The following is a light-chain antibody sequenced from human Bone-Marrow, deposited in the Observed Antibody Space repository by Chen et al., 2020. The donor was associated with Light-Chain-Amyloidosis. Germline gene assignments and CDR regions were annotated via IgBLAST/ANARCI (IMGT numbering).Light chain of an antibody. CDR2: DDS. J-gene: IGLJ3*02. CDR3: QVWDRSSDRPV. CDR1: NIGSTS. V-gene: IGLV3-21*02. Sequence: SYVLTQPSSVSVAPGQTATIACGGNNIGSTSVHWYQQTPGQAPLLVVYDDSDRPSGIPERWSGSNSGNTATLTSSRVEAWDEADYYCQVWDRSSDRPVFGGGTKLTVL.